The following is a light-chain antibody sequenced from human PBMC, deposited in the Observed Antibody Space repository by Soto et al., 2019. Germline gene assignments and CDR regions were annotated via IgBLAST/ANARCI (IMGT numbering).Light chain of an antibody. V-gene: IGKV3-11*01. CDR2: DAS. Sequence: EIVLTQSPATLSLSPGERATLSCRSSQSVGSSLAWYQQKPGQAPRLLIYDASNRATGIPARFSGSGSGTDFTLTISRLEPEDFAVYYCQQRRSWPPGITFGQWKRLEIK. J-gene: IGKJ5*01. CDR1: QSVGSS. CDR3: QQRRSWPPGIT.